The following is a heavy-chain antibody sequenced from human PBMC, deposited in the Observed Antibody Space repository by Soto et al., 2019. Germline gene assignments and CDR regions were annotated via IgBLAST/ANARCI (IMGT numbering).Heavy chain of an antibody. CDR1: GFTFSSYA. Sequence: GGSLRLSCAASGFTFSSYAMSWVRQAPGKGLEWVSAISGSGGSTYYADSVKGRFTISRDNSKNTLYLQMNSLRAEDTAVYYCAKDQGVGGIMITFGGVIGLFDPWGQGTLVTVSS. V-gene: IGHV3-23*01. CDR2: ISGSGGST. CDR3: AKDQGVGGIMITFGGVIGLFDP. J-gene: IGHJ5*02. D-gene: IGHD3-16*02.